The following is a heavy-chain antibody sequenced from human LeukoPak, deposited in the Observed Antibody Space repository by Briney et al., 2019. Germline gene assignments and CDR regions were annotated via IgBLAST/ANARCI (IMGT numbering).Heavy chain of an antibody. V-gene: IGHV3-23*01. CDR1: GFTFSNYA. CDR3: AKAAYDYVWGNYRPTDY. Sequence: GGSLRLSCAASGFTFSNYAMTWVRHAPGKGLECVSIITGSGGSTYYADSVKGRFTISRDKSKNTLYLQMNSLRAEDTAVYYCAKAAYDYVWGNYRPTDYWGQGTLVTVSS. J-gene: IGHJ4*02. CDR2: ITGSGGST. D-gene: IGHD3-16*02.